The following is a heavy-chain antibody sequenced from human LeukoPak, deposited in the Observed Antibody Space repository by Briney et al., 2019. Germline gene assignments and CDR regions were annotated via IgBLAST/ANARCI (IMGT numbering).Heavy chain of an antibody. V-gene: IGHV3-23*01. J-gene: IGHJ5*02. CDR2: IGGGGTNT. Sequence: GSLRLSCAASGFTFSSYAISWVRQAPGKGLEWVSAIGGGGTNTYYAESVKGRFTISRDNSKNTVYLQMRAEDTAVYYCANSRGYGSGNLWGQGTLVTVSS. CDR1: GFTFSSYA. CDR3: ANSRGYGSGNL. D-gene: IGHD3-10*01.